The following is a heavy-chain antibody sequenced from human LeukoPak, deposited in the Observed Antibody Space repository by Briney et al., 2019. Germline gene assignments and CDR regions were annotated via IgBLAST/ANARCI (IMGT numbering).Heavy chain of an antibody. Sequence: TGGPLRLFCAASGFTSSNYWMIWARQATGKGVEWLGKIKQDGSEKRYADAVRGRFTISRDNAQTSLYLQMNSLRAEDTAVYYCARASDPWLQLTWGQGTLVTVSS. CDR2: IKQDGSEK. J-gene: IGHJ5*02. V-gene: IGHV3-7*05. CDR3: ARASDPWLQLT. CDR1: GFTSSNYW. D-gene: IGHD5-24*01.